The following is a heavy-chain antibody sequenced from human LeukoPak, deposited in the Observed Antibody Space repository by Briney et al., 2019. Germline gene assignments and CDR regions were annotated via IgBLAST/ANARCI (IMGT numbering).Heavy chain of an antibody. CDR3: ARGSSRSMVDYRY. CDR1: GFTFSSYE. V-gene: IGHV3-48*03. D-gene: IGHD3-10*01. CDR2: ISSSGSTI. J-gene: IGHJ4*02. Sequence: PGGSLRLSCAASGFTFSSYEMNWVRQAPGKGLEWVSYISSSGSTIYYADSVKGRFTISRDNAKNSLYLQMNSLRAEDTAVYYCARGSSRSMVDYRYWGQGTLVAVSS.